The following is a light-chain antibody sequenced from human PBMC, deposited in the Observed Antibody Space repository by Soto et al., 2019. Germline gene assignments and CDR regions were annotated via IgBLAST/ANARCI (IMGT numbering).Light chain of an antibody. J-gene: IGKJ2*01. CDR2: GAS. V-gene: IGKV3-20*01. CDR3: QQYGSSPRT. CDR1: QSVSSSY. Sequence: EIVLTQSPGTLSLSPGERATLSCRASQSVSSSYLAWYQQKPGQAPRLLIYGASSRATGIPDRFSGSGSGTDFNRNISRLEHEDVAVYYCQQYGSSPRTFGQGTKLEIK.